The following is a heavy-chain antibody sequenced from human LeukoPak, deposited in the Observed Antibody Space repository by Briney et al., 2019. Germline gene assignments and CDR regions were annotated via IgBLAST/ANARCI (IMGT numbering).Heavy chain of an antibody. CDR1: GFTFSSYW. D-gene: IGHD4-17*01. J-gene: IGHJ5*02. CDR3: ARAPGEGWFDP. CDR2: IKQDGSEK. Sequence: GGSLRLSCAASGFTFSSYWMSWVRQAPGKGLEWVASIKQDGSEKYYVDSVKGRFTISRDNAKNSLYLQMSSLRAEDTALYYCARAPGEGWFDPWGQGTLVTVSS. V-gene: IGHV3-7*01.